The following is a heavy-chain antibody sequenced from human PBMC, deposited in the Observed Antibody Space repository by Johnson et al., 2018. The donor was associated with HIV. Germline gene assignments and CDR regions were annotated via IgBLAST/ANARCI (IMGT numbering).Heavy chain of an antibody. V-gene: IGHV3-23*04. Sequence: VQLVESGGGVVQPGRSLRLSCAASGFTFSSYGMHWVRQAPGKGLEWVSAISGSGGSTYYAAPVKGRFTISRDDSKNTLYLQMNSLKTEDTAVYYCTTSGGEWELLGAFDIWGQGTMVTVSS. D-gene: IGHD1-26*01. CDR2: ISGSGGST. CDR3: TTSGGEWELLGAFDI. J-gene: IGHJ3*02. CDR1: GFTFSSYG.